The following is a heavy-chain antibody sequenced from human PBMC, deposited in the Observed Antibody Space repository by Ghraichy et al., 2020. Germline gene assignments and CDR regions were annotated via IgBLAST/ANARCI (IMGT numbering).Heavy chain of an antibody. D-gene: IGHD2-2*01. CDR2: ISYDGSNK. CDR1: GFTFSSYG. J-gene: IGHJ4*02. V-gene: IGHV3-30*03. Sequence: GGSLRLSCAASGFTFSSYGMHWVRQAPGKGLEWVAVISYDGSNKYYADPVKGRFTISRDNSKNTLYLAMNSLRAEDTAVYYCFVVVPVAMGIGYWGQGTLVSVSS. CDR3: FVVVPVAMGIGY.